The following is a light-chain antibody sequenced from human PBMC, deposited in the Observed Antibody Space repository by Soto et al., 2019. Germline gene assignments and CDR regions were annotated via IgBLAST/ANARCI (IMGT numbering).Light chain of an antibody. CDR1: RSVSSSY. J-gene: IGKJ5*01. CDR3: QQYGSSPPIT. V-gene: IGKV3-20*01. Sequence: EIVLTQSPGTLSLSPGERATLSCRASRSVSSSYLAWYQQKPGQAPRLLIYGASSRATGIPDRFSGSGSGTDFTLTISRLVPEDFAVYYCQQYGSSPPITFGQGTRLEIK. CDR2: GAS.